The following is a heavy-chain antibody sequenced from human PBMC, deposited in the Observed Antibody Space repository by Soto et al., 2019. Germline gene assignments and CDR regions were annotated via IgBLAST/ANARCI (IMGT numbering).Heavy chain of an antibody. CDR3: ARCPDYVWGSYRPFDY. CDR1: GYSFTSYW. Sequence: GESLKISCKGSGYSFTSYWIGWVRQMPGKGLEWMGIIYPGDSDTRYSPSFQGQVTISAGKSISTAYLQWSSLKASDTATYYCARCPDYVWGSYRPFDYWGQGTLVTVSS. D-gene: IGHD3-16*02. J-gene: IGHJ4*02. CDR2: IYPGDSDT. V-gene: IGHV5-51*01.